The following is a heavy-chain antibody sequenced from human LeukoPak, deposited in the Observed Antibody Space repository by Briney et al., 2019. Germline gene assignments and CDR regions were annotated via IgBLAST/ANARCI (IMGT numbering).Heavy chain of an antibody. CDR3: ASFGGGSPLFDP. Sequence: ASVKVSCKASGGTFSSYAIIWVRQAPGQGLEWMGGIIPIFGTANYGQKFQGRVTITTDESTSTAYMELSSLRSEDTAVYYCASFGGGSPLFDPWAREPWSPSPQ. CDR1: GGTFSSYA. D-gene: IGHD3-16*01. J-gene: IGHJ5*02. V-gene: IGHV1-69*05. CDR2: IIPIFGTA.